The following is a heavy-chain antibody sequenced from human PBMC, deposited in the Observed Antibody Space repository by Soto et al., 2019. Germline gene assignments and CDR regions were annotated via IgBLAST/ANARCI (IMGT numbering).Heavy chain of an antibody. CDR1: GYTFSKYG. J-gene: IGHJ4*02. CDR2: FSSYRGDA. Sequence: QVQLVQSGVEVKKPGASVKVSCKASGYTFSKYGIIWVRQAPGQGLEWMGWFSSYRGDARYAQNLQGRVTMTTDTSTSTAYVELWSLRSNDTAVYYCAREDSGGLDYWGQGTLVTVSS. D-gene: IGHD1-26*01. CDR3: AREDSGGLDY. V-gene: IGHV1-18*01.